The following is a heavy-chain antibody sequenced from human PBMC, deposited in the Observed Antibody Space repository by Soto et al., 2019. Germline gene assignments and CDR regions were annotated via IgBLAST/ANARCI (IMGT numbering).Heavy chain of an antibody. CDR3: ARGRGTSSWNFDY. V-gene: IGHV3-30-3*01. CDR1: GFTFSSFA. J-gene: IGHJ4*02. D-gene: IGHD1-26*01. CDR2: LSYDGSKT. Sequence: QVQLVESGGGVVQPGRSLRLSCAASGFTFSSFAMHWVRQAPGKGLEWVAGLSYDGSKTYSLDSVKGRFTVSRDTSKNTLYLQVHSLRTADTAVYFCARGRGTSSWNFDYWGQGTLVTVSS.